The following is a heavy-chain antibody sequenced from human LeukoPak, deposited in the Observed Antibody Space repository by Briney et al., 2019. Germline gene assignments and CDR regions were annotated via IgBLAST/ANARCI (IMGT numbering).Heavy chain of an antibody. CDR2: IIPILGKA. CDR3: ARDYGGSYYYYYGMDV. Sequence: SVKVSCKASGGTFSSYAISWVRQAPGQGLEWMGRIIPILGKANYAQKFQGRVTITADKSTSTAYMELSSLRSEDTAVYYCARDYGGSYYYYYGMDVWGQGTTVTVSS. CDR1: GGTFSSYA. J-gene: IGHJ6*02. D-gene: IGHD4-23*01. V-gene: IGHV1-69*04.